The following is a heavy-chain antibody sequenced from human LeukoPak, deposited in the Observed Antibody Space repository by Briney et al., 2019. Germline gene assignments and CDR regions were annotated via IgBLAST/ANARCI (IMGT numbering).Heavy chain of an antibody. CDR2: INSDGSST. CDR3: AKEGKAARPSEGFDY. J-gene: IGHJ4*02. D-gene: IGHD6-6*01. V-gene: IGHV3-74*01. Sequence: SGGSLRLSCAASGFTFSSYWMHWVRQAPGKGLVWVSRINSDGSSTSYADSVKGRFTISRDNAKNTLYLQMNSLRAEDTAVYYCAKEGKAARPSEGFDYWGQGTLVTVSS. CDR1: GFTFSSYW.